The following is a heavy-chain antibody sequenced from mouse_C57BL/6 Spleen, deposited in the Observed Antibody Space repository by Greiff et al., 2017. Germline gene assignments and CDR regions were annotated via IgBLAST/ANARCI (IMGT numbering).Heavy chain of an antibody. D-gene: IGHD2-9*01. CDR1: GFTFSDYG. V-gene: IGHV5-17*01. CDR2: ISSCSSTI. J-gene: IGHJ1*03. CDR3: ARELPYYGYDDWYFDV. Sequence: EVNLVESGGGLVKPGGSLKLSCAASGFTFSDYGMHWVRQAPEQGLEWVAYISSCSSTIYYADTVKGRFTFSRDNAKNTLFLQMTSLRSEDTAMYYCARELPYYGYDDWYFDVWGTGTTVTVSS.